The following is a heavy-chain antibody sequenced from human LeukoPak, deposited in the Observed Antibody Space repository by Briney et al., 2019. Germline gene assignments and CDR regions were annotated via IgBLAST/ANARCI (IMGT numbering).Heavy chain of an antibody. CDR3: TTEGYCTNGVCYTGIDY. CDR2: IKSKTDGGTT. CDR1: GFTFSNAW. Sequence: PGGSLRLSCAASGFTFSNAWMSWVRQAPGKGLEWVGRIKSKTDGGTTDYAAPVKGRFTISRDDSKNTLYLQMNSLKTEGTAVYYCTTEGYCTNGVCYTGIDYWGQGTLVTVSS. J-gene: IGHJ4*02. V-gene: IGHV3-15*01. D-gene: IGHD2-8*01.